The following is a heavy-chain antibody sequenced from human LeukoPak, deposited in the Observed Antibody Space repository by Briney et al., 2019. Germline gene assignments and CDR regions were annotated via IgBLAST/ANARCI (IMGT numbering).Heavy chain of an antibody. V-gene: IGHV3-30*18. CDR2: ISSDGSNK. Sequence: GRSLRLSCAASGFTFSSYGMHWVRQAPGKGPEWVAVISSDGSNKYYADSVQGRFTISRDNSKNTLYLQMNSLRAEDTAVYYCAKAREVWFGELGRYWGQGTLVTVSS. J-gene: IGHJ4*02. CDR1: GFTFSSYG. CDR3: AKAREVWFGELGRY. D-gene: IGHD3-10*01.